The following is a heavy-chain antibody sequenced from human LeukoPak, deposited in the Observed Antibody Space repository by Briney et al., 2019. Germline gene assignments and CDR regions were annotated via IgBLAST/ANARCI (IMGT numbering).Heavy chain of an antibody. V-gene: IGHV3-48*01. CDR1: GFTFSSYS. J-gene: IGHJ4*02. D-gene: IGHD6-13*01. CDR3: ARDWAGQQPDS. CDR2: ISSSSSTI. Sequence: PGGSLRLSYAASGFTFSSYSMNWVRQAPGKGLEWVSYISSSSSTIYYADSVKGRFTISRDNAKNSLYLQMNSLRAEDTAVYYCARDWAGQQPDSWGQGTLVTVSS.